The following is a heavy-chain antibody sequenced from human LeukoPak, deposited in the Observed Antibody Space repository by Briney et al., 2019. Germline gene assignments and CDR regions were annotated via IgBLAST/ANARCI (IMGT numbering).Heavy chain of an antibody. CDR2: ISSSSSYT. Sequence: GGSLRPSCSASGFAFSDYYMSWIRQAPGKGLEWVSYISSSSSYTNYADSVKGRFTISRDNAKNSLYLQMNSLRAEDTAVYYCAREGRGYSYGTFDYWGQGTLVTVSS. CDR3: AREGRGYSYGTFDY. V-gene: IGHV3-11*06. J-gene: IGHJ4*02. CDR1: GFAFSDYY. D-gene: IGHD5-18*01.